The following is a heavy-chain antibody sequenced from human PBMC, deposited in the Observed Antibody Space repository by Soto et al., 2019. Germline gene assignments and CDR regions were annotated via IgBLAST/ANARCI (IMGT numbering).Heavy chain of an antibody. CDR3: ARSRDGVTAPNYYYYYYMDV. V-gene: IGHV3-7*01. CDR2: IKQDGSEK. J-gene: IGHJ6*03. D-gene: IGHD2-21*02. Sequence: GGSLRLSCAASGFTFSSYWMSWVRQAPGKGLEWVANIKQDGSEKYYVDSVKGRFTISRDNAKNSLYLQMNSLRAEDTAVYYCARSRDGVTAPNYYYYYYMDVWGKGTTVTVSS. CDR1: GFTFSSYW.